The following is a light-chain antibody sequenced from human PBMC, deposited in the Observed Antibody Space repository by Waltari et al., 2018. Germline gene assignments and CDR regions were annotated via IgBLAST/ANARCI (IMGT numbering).Light chain of an antibody. CDR3: HQSSSFLIT. CDR2: YAS. V-gene: IGKV6-21*02. J-gene: IGKJ5*01. Sequence: ITCRASQSIGSSLHWYQQKPDQSPKLLIKYASQSISGVPSRFSGSGSGTDFTLTINSLEAEDAATYYCHQSSSFLITFGQGTRLEIK. CDR1: QSIGSS.